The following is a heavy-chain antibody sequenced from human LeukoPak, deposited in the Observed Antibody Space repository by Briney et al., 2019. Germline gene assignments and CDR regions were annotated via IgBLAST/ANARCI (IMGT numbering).Heavy chain of an antibody. CDR2: IYHSGST. CDR3: ARYGAFYYGSGSSGFDY. Sequence: PLETLSLTCAVSGYSISSGYYWGWIRQPPGKGLELIGSIYHSGSTYYNPSLNSRVTLSVDTSKNQFSLKLSSVTAADTAVYYSARYGAFYYGSGSSGFDYWGQGTLVTVSS. V-gene: IGHV4-38-2*01. D-gene: IGHD3-10*01. CDR1: GYSISSGYY. J-gene: IGHJ4*02.